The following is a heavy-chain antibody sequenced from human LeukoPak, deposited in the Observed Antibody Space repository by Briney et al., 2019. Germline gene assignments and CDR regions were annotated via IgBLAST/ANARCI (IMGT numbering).Heavy chain of an antibody. CDR2: IYYSGST. CDR1: GASISTNTYY. CDR3: ARVIFSYNWFDP. Sequence: SETLSLTCTVSGASISTNTYYWGWIRQPPGKGLEWIGYIYYSGSTNYNPSLKSRVTISVDTSKNQFSLKLSSVTAADTAVYYCARVIFSYNWFDPWGQGTLVTVSS. V-gene: IGHV4-61*05. J-gene: IGHJ5*02. D-gene: IGHD2/OR15-2a*01.